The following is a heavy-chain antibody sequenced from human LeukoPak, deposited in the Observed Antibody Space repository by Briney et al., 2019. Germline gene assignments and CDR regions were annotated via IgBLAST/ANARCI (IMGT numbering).Heavy chain of an antibody. V-gene: IGHV3-23*01. CDR1: GFTFSSFA. J-gene: IGHJ4*02. D-gene: IGHD4-17*01. Sequence: GGSLRLSCAASGFTFSSFAMTWVRQAPGKGLEWVSTVSGSAGRTDYADSVKGRFTISRDNSKNTLYLQMSSLRAEDTAVYYCAKESTVKTPGYWGQGTLVTVSS. CDR3: AKESTVKTPGY. CDR2: VSGSAGRT.